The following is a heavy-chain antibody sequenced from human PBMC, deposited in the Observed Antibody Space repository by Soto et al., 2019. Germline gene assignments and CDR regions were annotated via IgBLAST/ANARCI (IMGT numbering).Heavy chain of an antibody. CDR1: GYTFTSYA. D-gene: IGHD3-22*01. CDR3: AREANYYDSSGYYKGQYYYYGMDV. Sequence: QVQLVQSGAEVKKPGASVKVSCKASGYTFTSYAMHWVRQAPGQRLEWMGWINAGNGNTKYSQKFQGRVTITRDTSVSTAYMELSSLRSEDTAVYYCAREANYYDSSGYYKGQYYYYGMDVWGQGTTVTVSS. J-gene: IGHJ6*02. CDR2: INAGNGNT. V-gene: IGHV1-3*01.